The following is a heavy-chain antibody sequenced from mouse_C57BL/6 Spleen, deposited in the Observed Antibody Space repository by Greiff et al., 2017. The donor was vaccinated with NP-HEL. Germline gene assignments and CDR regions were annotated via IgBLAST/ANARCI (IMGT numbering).Heavy chain of an antibody. CDR3: ARFIGYYGSSYWYFDV. Sequence: VQLQQSGPELVKPGASVKISCKASGYAFSSSWMNWVKQRPGKGLEWIGRIYPGDGDTNSNGKFKGKATLTADKSSSTAYMQLSSLTSEDSAVYFCARFIGYYGSSYWYFDVWGTGTTVTVSS. D-gene: IGHD1-1*01. CDR1: GYAFSSSW. V-gene: IGHV1-82*01. J-gene: IGHJ1*03. CDR2: IYPGDGDT.